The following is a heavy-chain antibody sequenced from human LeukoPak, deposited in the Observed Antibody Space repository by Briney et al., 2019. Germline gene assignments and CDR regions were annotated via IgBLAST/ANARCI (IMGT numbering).Heavy chain of an antibody. CDR1: GFTVSSNY. Sequence: GGSLRLSCAASGFTVSSNYMSWVRQAPGKGLEWVGRTRNKANSYTTEYAASVKGRFTISRDDSKNSLYLQMNSLKTEDTAVYYCARGRGRMNYYFDYWGQGTLVTVSS. CDR3: ARGRGRMNYYFDY. V-gene: IGHV3-72*01. D-gene: IGHD1-7*01. CDR2: TRNKANSYTT. J-gene: IGHJ4*02.